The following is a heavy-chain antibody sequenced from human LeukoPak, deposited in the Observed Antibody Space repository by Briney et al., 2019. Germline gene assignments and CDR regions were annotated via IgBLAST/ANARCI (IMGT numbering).Heavy chain of an antibody. V-gene: IGHV3-21*01. J-gene: IGHJ4*02. CDR1: GFTFSSYS. CDR3: ARDPGYCSGVSCYAAYYFDS. D-gene: IGHD2-15*01. CDR2: VSYSSSYI. Sequence: GGSLRLSRAASGFTFSSYSMNWVRQAPGKGLEWVSSVSYSSSYIYYADSVKGRFTISRDNAKNSLYLQMHSLRAEDTAVYYCARDPGYCSGVSCYAAYYFDSWGQGTLVTVSS.